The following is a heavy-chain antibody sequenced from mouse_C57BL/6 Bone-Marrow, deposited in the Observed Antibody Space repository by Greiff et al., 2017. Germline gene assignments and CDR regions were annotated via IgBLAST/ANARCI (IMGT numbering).Heavy chain of an antibody. J-gene: IGHJ3*01. V-gene: IGHV1-15*01. CDR2: IDPETGGT. CDR1: GYTFTDYE. CDR3: TRWRVAY. Sequence: QVQLQQPGAELVRPGASVTLSCKASGYTFTDYEMHWVKQTPVHGLEWIGAIDPETGGTAYNQKFKGKAILTADQASSTAYMELRSLTSEDSAVYYCTRWRVAYWGQGTLVTVSA.